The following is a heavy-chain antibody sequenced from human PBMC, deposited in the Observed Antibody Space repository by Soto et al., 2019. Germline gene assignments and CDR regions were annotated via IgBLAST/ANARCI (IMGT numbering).Heavy chain of an antibody. CDR1: GGTFSSYA. J-gene: IGHJ4*02. D-gene: IGHD3-3*01. V-gene: IGHV1-69*12. Sequence: QVQLVQSGAEVKKPGSSVKVPCKASGGTFSSYAISWVRQAPGQGLEWMGGIIPIFGTANYAQKFQGRVTITADASTSTAYMELSSLRSEDTAVHYCARVRVRFLKWLGSEGWGQGPLVTVSS. CDR2: IIPIFGTA. CDR3: ARVRVRFLKWLGSEG.